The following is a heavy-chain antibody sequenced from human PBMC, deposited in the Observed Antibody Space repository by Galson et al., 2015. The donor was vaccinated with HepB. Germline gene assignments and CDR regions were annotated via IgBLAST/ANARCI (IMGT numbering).Heavy chain of an antibody. CDR1: GYTFTSYA. V-gene: IGHV1-3*01. CDR3: ARDGSGDRYYYYYMDV. CDR2: INAGNGNT. Sequence: SVKVSCKASGYTFTSYAMHWVRQAPGQRLEWMGWINAGNGNTKYSQKFQGRVTITRDTSASTAYMELSSLRSEDTAVYYCARDGSGDRYYYYYMDVWGKGTTVTVSS. D-gene: IGHD1-1*01. J-gene: IGHJ6*03.